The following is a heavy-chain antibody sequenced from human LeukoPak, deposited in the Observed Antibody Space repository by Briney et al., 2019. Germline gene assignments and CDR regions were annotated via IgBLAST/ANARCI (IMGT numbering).Heavy chain of an antibody. CDR3: AMTPNWNFFDY. Sequence: PGGSLRLSCTASGLSFSGHWMHWARHLPGKGLVWVSRISPTGSTTSYADSVKGRFTISRDNSKNTLYLQMNSLRPEDTAVYFCAMTPNWNFFDYWGQGTLVTVSS. CDR1: GLSFSGHW. V-gene: IGHV3-74*01. J-gene: IGHJ4*02. CDR2: ISPTGSTT. D-gene: IGHD1-1*01.